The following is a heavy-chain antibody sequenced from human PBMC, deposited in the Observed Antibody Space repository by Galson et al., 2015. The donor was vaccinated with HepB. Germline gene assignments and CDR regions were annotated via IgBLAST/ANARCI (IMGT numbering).Heavy chain of an antibody. Sequence: SVKVSCKASGYTFTSYYMHWVRQAPGQGLEWMGIINPSGGSTSYAQKFQGRVTMTRDTSTSTVYMELSSLRSEDTAVYYCAREDIVVVPAAIRRYYYYGMDVWGQGTTVTVSS. J-gene: IGHJ6*02. CDR3: AREDIVVVPAAIRRYYYYGMDV. CDR1: GYTFTSYY. V-gene: IGHV1-46*01. CDR2: INPSGGST. D-gene: IGHD2-2*02.